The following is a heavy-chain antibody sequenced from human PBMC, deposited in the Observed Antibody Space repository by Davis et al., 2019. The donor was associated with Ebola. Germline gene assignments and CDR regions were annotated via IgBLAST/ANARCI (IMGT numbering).Heavy chain of an antibody. D-gene: IGHD3-10*01. CDR1: GFSFSNYA. V-gene: IGHV3-23*01. Sequence: PGGSLRLSCAASGFSFSNYAMTWVRQSPGKGLAWVSAIGASGDNTYYADSVKSRFTIFRDNSKNTLYLQMNSLRADDTAIYYCARKPSGENWFDSWGQGTLVTVSS. CDR3: ARKPSGENWFDS. J-gene: IGHJ5*01. CDR2: IGASGDNT.